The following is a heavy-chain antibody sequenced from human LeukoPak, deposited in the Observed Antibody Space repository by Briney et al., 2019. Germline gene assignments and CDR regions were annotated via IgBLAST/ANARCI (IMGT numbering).Heavy chain of an antibody. D-gene: IGHD1-26*01. CDR3: ARPTYSGSYYWFDY. CDR1: GFTFSSYG. Sequence: PGRSLRLSCAASGFTFSSYGMHWVRQAPGKGLEWVAVIWYDGSNKYYADSVRGRSTISRDNSKNTLYLQMNSLRAEDTAVYYCARPTYSGSYYWFDYWGQGTLVTVSS. CDR2: IWYDGSNK. J-gene: IGHJ4*02. V-gene: IGHV3-33*01.